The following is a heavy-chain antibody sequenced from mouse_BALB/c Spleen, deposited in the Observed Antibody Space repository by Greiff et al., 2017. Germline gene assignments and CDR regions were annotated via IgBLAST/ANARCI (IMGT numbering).Heavy chain of an antibody. D-gene: IGHD2-1*01. J-gene: IGHJ3*01. CDR2: IDPENGNT. V-gene: IGHV14-1*02. Sequence: VQLQQSGAELVRPGALVKLSCKASGFNIKDYYMHWVKQRPEQGLEWIGWIDPENGNTIYDPKFQGKASITADTSSNTAYLQLSSLTSEDTAVYYCARFYGNYGAYWGQGTLVTVSA. CDR3: ARFYGNYGAY. CDR1: GFNIKDYY.